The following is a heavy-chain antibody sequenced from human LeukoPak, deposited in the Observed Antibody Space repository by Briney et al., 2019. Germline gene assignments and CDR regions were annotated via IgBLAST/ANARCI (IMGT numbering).Heavy chain of an antibody. Sequence: ASVEVSCKVSGYTLTELSMHWVRQAPGKGLEWMGGFDPEDGETIYAQKFQGRVTMTEDTSTDTAYMELSSLRSEDTAVYYCATDGITMVRGVSPDAFDIWGQGTMVTVSS. V-gene: IGHV1-24*01. CDR1: GYTLTELS. J-gene: IGHJ3*02. CDR3: ATDGITMVRGVSPDAFDI. D-gene: IGHD3-10*01. CDR2: FDPEDGET.